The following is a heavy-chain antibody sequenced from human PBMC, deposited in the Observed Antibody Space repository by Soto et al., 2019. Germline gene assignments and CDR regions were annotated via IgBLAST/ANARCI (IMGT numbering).Heavy chain of an antibody. D-gene: IGHD6-6*01. J-gene: IGHJ6*02. CDR3: ARESSSTNYYFYGMDV. V-gene: IGHV1-69*01. CDR2: IIPLLNTP. CDR1: GGTISSYA. Sequence: QVQLVQSGAEVKKPGSSVKVSCSASGGTISSYAVSWVRQAPGQGLEWMGVIIPLLNTPKYVQKFQGRVTITADASATTAYMELSSLRSEDTAVYYCARESSSTNYYFYGMDVWGQGTPGTVSS.